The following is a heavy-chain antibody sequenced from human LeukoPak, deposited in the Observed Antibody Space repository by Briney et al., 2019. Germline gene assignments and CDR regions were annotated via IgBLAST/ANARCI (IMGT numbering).Heavy chain of an antibody. CDR1: GYSFASYW. D-gene: IGHD2-21*02. V-gene: IGHV5-10-1*01. CDR3: ARSPKRDIVVVTAIHSAWG. CDR2: IDPSDSYT. J-gene: IGHJ4*02. Sequence: GESLKISCKGSGYSFASYWISWVRQMPGKGLEWMGRIDPSDSYTNYSPSFQGHVTIPADKSISTAYLQWSSLKASDTAMYYCARSPKRDIVVVTAIHSAWGWGQGTLVTVSS.